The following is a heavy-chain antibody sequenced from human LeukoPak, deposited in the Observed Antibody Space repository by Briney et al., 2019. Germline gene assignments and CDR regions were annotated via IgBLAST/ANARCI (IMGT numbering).Heavy chain of an antibody. CDR3: AREGGYYDSSADFDY. V-gene: IGHV3-7*01. CDR1: GFTFSSYW. CDR2: IKQDGSEK. D-gene: IGHD3-22*01. J-gene: IGHJ4*02. Sequence: AGSLTLSCAASGFTFSSYWMSWVRQAPGKGLEWVANIKQDGSEKYYVDSVKGRFTISRDNAKNSLYLQMNSLRAEDTAVYYCAREGGYYDSSADFDYWGQGTLVTVSS.